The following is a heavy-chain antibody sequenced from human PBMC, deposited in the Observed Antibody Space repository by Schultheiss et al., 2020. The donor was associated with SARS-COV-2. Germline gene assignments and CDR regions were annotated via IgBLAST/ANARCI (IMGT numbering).Heavy chain of an antibody. V-gene: IGHV4-4*02. CDR2: IYHSGST. D-gene: IGHD6-6*01. J-gene: IGHJ4*02. CDR3: ARKVRTIAARPRPFDY. CDR1: GGSISTNNW. Sequence: SETLSLTCAVYGGSISTNNWWSWVRQPPGKGLEWIGEIYHSGSTNYNPSLESRVTISVDKSKNQFSLKLSSMTAADTAVYYCARKVRTIAARPRPFDYWGQGTLVTVSS.